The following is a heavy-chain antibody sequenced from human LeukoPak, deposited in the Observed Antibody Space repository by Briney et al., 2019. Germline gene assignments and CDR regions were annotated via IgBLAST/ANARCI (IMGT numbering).Heavy chain of an antibody. CDR3: ARDGEYSSYSTFDY. V-gene: IGHV3-21*01. D-gene: IGHD6-6*01. J-gene: IGHJ4*02. Sequence: GGSLRLSCAASGFTFSDDFMNWVRQAPGKGLQWVSSISSLSNHIYYADSVKGRFTISRDNAKNSLYLQMNTLEAEDTAVYYCARDGEYSSYSTFDYWGQGTLVTVSS. CDR2: ISSLSNHI. CDR1: GFTFSDDF.